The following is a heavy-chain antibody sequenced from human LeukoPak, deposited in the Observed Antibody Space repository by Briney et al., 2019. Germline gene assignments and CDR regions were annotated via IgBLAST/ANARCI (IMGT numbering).Heavy chain of an antibody. D-gene: IGHD2-21*02. Sequence: GASVKVSCKASGGTFSSYAISWVRQAPGQGLEWMGRIIPIFGIANYAQKFQGRVTITADKSTSTAYMELSSLRSEDTAVYYCAREPSPIIVVVTANGMDVWGQGTTVTVSS. CDR2: IIPIFGIA. CDR3: AREPSPIIVVVTANGMDV. J-gene: IGHJ6*02. V-gene: IGHV1-69*04. CDR1: GGTFSSYA.